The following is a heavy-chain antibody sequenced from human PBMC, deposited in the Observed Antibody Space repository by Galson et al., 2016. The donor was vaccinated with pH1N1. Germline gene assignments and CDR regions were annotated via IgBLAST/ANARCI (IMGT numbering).Heavy chain of an antibody. CDR1: GFSFSDYW. CDR3: ARDRFLDNWYFDL. J-gene: IGHJ2*01. D-gene: IGHD3/OR15-3a*01. Sequence: SLRLSCAASGFSFSDYWISWFRQAPGKGLEWVAVISFDGRNEYYADSVKGRFTIYRDNSKNTMYLQMNSLRAEDTAVYYCARDRFLDNWYFDLWGRGTLVTVSS. CDR2: ISFDGRNE. V-gene: IGHV3-30*03.